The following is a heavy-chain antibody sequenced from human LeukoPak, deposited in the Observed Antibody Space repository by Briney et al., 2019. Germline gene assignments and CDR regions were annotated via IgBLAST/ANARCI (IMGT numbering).Heavy chain of an antibody. D-gene: IGHD2/OR15-2a*01. CDR1: GFTFSSYS. J-gene: IGHJ6*02. CDR3: TSLLTRYYYGMDV. Sequence: PGGSLRLSCAASGFTFSSYSMNWVRQAPGNGLEWVSYISSSSSTIYYADSVKGRFTISRDNAKNSLYLQMNSLRAEDTAVYYCTSLLTRYYYGMDVWGQGTTVTVSS. CDR2: ISSSSSTI. V-gene: IGHV3-48*04.